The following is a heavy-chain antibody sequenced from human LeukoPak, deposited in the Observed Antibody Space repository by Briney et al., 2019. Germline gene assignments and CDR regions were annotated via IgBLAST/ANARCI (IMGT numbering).Heavy chain of an antibody. D-gene: IGHD4-17*01. CDR1: GFTFTTYS. CDR3: ARGHTAVTRHFDF. Sequence: GGSLRLSCEASGFTFTTYSMTWVRQSPGKGVEWVSDISSCSSAIFSADALKGRFTISRDDAKNLLYLDMNSVRAEDTAVYYCARGHTAVTRHFDFWGQGTLVTVSS. CDR2: ISSCSSAI. V-gene: IGHV3-21*01. J-gene: IGHJ4*02.